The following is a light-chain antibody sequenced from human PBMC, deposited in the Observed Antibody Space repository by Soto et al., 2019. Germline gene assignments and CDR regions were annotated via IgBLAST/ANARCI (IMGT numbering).Light chain of an antibody. CDR1: QIVSSSY. CDR3: QHYVTSLTT. V-gene: IGKV3-20*01. J-gene: IGKJ1*01. CDR2: GAS. Sequence: EIVLTQSPGTLSLSPGERATLSCRASQIVSSSYLAWYQQKPGQAPRLLIYGASSRATGIPDRFSGSGSGTDFTLTISRLEPEDFAVYYCQHYVTSLTTFGQGTKVDIK.